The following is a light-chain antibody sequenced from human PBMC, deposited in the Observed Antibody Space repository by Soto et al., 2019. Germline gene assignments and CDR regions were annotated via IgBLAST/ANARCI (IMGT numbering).Light chain of an antibody. CDR2: WAS. J-gene: IGKJ5*01. CDR3: QQYYSTLIT. Sequence: DIALTQSPDSLALSLGERATMNCKSSQSVLYSTYNKSYLAWYQVKPGRPPKLHFSWASTRESAVPDRFSGSGSGTDFTLTISSLQAEDVAVYYCQQYYSTLITFGQGTRLEIK. CDR1: QSVLYSTYNKSY. V-gene: IGKV4-1*01.